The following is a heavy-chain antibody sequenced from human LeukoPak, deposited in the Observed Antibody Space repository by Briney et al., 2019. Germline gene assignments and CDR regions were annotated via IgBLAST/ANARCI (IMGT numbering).Heavy chain of an antibody. CDR3: ARSTLSYYYDSSGYGYDY. CDR1: GFTFSSYG. J-gene: IGHJ4*02. CDR2: ISGSGGST. Sequence: GGSLRLSCAASGFTFSSYGMSWVRQAPGKGLEWVSAISGSGGSTYYADSVKGRFTIPRDNSKNTLYLQMNSLRAEDTAVYYCARSTLSYYYDSSGYGYDYWGQGTLVTVSS. V-gene: IGHV3-23*01. D-gene: IGHD3-22*01.